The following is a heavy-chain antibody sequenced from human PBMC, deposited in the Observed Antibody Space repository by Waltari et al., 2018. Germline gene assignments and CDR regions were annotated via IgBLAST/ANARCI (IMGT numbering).Heavy chain of an antibody. D-gene: IGHD2-2*01. Sequence: QVQLVESGGGVVQPGGSLRLSCAASGFTFRSYGRHWVRQAPGKGLEWVAFIQSDGTNKYYADSVKGRFTITRDNSKNTLYLQVNSLRAEDTAVFYCAKADCRSTSCYGNMDVWGKGTTVTVSS. V-gene: IGHV3-30*02. J-gene: IGHJ6*03. CDR1: GFTFRSYG. CDR2: IQSDGTNK. CDR3: AKADCRSTSCYGNMDV.